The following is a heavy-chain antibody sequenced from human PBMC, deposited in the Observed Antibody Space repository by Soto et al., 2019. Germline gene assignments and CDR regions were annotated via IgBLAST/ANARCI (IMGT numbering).Heavy chain of an antibody. CDR3: AKGTWGVTASTMDV. CDR1: GFTFSNYA. J-gene: IGHJ6*02. CDR2: ISYDESNK. V-gene: IGHV3-30*18. Sequence: QVQLVESGGGVVQPGRSLRLSCAASGFTFSNYAIHWVRQAPGKGLECVAVISYDESNKYYADSVKGRFTISRDNSKNTLYLQMNSLRPEDTAVYYCAKGTWGVTASTMDVWGQGTTVTVSS. D-gene: IGHD2-21*02.